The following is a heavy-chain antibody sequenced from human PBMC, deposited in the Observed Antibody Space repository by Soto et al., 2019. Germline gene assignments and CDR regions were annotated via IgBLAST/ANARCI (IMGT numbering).Heavy chain of an antibody. CDR2: IXNGGSN. V-gene: IGHV4-30-2*01. CDR1: GGSISSGGYS. Sequence: TRSLTCAVSGGSISSGGYSWSWIRQPPGKGMEXIGYIXNGGSNYYNPXXKSRVNIXXXRYKNQFSLKLSSVTAADTAVYYCARGPPLGYWGQGTLVTVSS. CDR3: ARGPPLGY. J-gene: IGHJ4*02.